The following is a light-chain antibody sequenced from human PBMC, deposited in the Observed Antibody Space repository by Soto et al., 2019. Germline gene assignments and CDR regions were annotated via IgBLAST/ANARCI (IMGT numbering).Light chain of an antibody. V-gene: IGLV7-46*02. CDR3: LLYYSGAYV. CDR2: DTS. J-gene: IGLJ1*01. Sequence: QAVVTQEPSLTVSPGGTVTLTCGSSTGAVTSGHYPYWFQQKPGQAPRTLIYDTSNKHSWTPARFSGSLLGGKAALTLLGAKHEDAAEYYCLLYYSGAYVFGTGTKV. CDR1: TGAVTSGHY.